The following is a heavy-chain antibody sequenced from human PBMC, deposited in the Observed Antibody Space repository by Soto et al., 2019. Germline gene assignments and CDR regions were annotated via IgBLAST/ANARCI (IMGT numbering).Heavy chain of an antibody. CDR3: ARGPESRSTAYFDY. CDR2: ISAYTGNT. D-gene: IGHD2-2*01. V-gene: IGHV1-18*01. Sequence: QVQLMQSGGEVKKPGASVKVSCKASGYTFTDYGITWVRQAPGQGLEWMGWISAYTGNTNYAQKVQGRVTMSTDTSTSTSYLELRSLRSDDTAVYYCARGPESRSTAYFDYWGQGTLVTVSS. CDR1: GYTFTDYG. J-gene: IGHJ4*02.